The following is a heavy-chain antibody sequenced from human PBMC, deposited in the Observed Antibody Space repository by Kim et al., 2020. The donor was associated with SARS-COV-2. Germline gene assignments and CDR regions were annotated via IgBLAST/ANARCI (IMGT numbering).Heavy chain of an antibody. V-gene: IGHV4-31*03. CDR3: ARQFGWFGELLTLDY. Sequence: SETLSLTCTVSGGSISSGGYYWSWIRQHPGKGLEWIGYIYYSGSTYYNPSLKSRVTISVDTSKNQFSLKLSSVTAADTAVYYCARQFGWFGELLTLDYWGQGTLVTVSS. CDR1: GGSISSGGYY. CDR2: IYYSGST. J-gene: IGHJ4*02. D-gene: IGHD3-10*01.